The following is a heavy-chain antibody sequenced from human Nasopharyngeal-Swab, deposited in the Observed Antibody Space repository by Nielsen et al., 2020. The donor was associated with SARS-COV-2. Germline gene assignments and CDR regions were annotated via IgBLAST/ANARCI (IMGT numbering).Heavy chain of an antibody. Sequence: GESLKISCAASGFTFSSYSMNWVRQAPGKGLEWVSSISSSSSYIYYADSVKGRFTISRDNAKNSLYLQMNSLRAEDTAVYYCARDHPHNVWNYGASDIWGQGTMVTVSS. D-gene: IGHD1-7*01. J-gene: IGHJ3*02. CDR3: ARDHPHNVWNYGASDI. V-gene: IGHV3-21*01. CDR1: GFTFSSYS. CDR2: ISSSSSYI.